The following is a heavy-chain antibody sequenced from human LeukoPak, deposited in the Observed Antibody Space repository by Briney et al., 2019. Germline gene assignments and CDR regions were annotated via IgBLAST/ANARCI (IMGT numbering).Heavy chain of an antibody. CDR2: IYYSGST. Sequence: SETLSLTCTVSGGSVSSGSYYWRWIRQPPGKGLEWIGYIYYSGSTNYNPSLKSRVTISVDTSKNQFSLKLSSVTAADTAVYYCARGGHDILTGYYFFDYWGQGTLVTVSS. CDR1: GGSVSSGSYY. V-gene: IGHV4-61*01. D-gene: IGHD3-9*01. CDR3: ARGGHDILTGYYFFDY. J-gene: IGHJ4*02.